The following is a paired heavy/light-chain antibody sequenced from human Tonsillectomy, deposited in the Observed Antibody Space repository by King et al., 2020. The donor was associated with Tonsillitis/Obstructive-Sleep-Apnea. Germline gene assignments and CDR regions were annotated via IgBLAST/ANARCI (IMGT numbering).Heavy chain of an antibody. V-gene: IGHV3-23*04. D-gene: IGHD2-2*01. CDR2: INGNGGST. Sequence: EEQLVESGGGLVQPGGSLRLSCAASGFTFSKYVMSWVRQAPGKGLEWVSTINGNGGSTYYIDSVKGRFTISRDNSKDTLYLQMNSLRAEDTAVYYCAKDIVVVPAAIDAFDIWGQGTLVTVSS. CDR1: GFTFSKYV. CDR3: AKDIVVVPAAIDAFDI. J-gene: IGHJ3*02.
Light chain of an antibody. V-gene: IGKV1-6*01. J-gene: IGKJ1*01. CDR3: LQDYNYPWT. Sequence: AIQMTQSPSSLSASVGDRVTITCRASQGIGNELGWYQQKPGKAPKLLIYTTSNLQSGVPSRFSGSGSGTDFTLTISSLQPEDFATYYCLQDYNYPWTFGLGTKVEI. CDR1: QGIGNE. CDR2: TTS.